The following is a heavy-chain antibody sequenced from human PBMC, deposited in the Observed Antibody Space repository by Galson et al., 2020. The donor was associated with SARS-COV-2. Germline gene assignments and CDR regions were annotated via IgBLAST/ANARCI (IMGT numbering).Heavy chain of an antibody. D-gene: IGHD4-17*01. Sequence: GGSLRLSCAASGFTFSSYGMHWVRQAPGKGLEWVAVISYDGSNKYYADSVKGRFTISRDNSKNTLYLQMNSLRAEDTAVYYCAKVGRGDYGDYDYWGQGTLVTVSS. CDR3: AKVGRGDYGDYDY. V-gene: IGHV3-30*18. CDR2: ISYDGSNK. CDR1: GFTFSSYG. J-gene: IGHJ4*02.